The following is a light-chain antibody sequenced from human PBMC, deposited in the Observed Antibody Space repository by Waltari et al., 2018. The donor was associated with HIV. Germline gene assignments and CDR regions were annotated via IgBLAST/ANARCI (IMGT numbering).Light chain of an antibody. CDR2: LGS. J-gene: IGKJ4*01. Sequence: DIVMTQSPLSLSVTPGEPASIPCRSSQSLLKSNGYMYLDWYLQKPGQSPQLLIYLGSNRASGVTDRFSGSGSATEFTLKISRVEAEDAGIYYCMQALESPLTFGGGTRVEIK. CDR1: QSLLKSNGYMY. V-gene: IGKV2-28*01. CDR3: MQALESPLT.